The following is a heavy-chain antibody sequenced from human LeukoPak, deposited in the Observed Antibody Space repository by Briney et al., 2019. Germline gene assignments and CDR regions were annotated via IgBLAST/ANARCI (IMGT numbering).Heavy chain of an antibody. CDR2: IRSKPNRYAT. CDR1: GFTLRGSA. Sequence: GGSLRLSCAAHGFTLRGSAMHRVRQASGKGLEWVGRIRSKPNRYATAYAASVKGRFTISRDDSKKTAYLQMNSLKTEDTAVYYCTRLTGCSGGSCYGYYYYGMDVWGQGTTVTVSS. J-gene: IGHJ6*02. D-gene: IGHD2-15*01. V-gene: IGHV3-73*01. CDR3: TRLTGCSGGSCYGYYYYGMDV.